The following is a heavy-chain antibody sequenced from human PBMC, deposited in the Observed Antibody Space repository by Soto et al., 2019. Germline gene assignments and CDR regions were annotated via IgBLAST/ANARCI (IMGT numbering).Heavy chain of an antibody. CDR2: ISARGGSS. J-gene: IGHJ4*02. CDR1: GFSFSSYA. Sequence: VQLLESGGGLVQPGGSLRLSCAASGFSFSSYAMVWVRQAPGKGLEWVSVISARGGSSYFADSVKGRVTISRDNSKNVLSLEMNSLRAEDTAIYFCAKGSIEYSASVDNWGQGTLVLVSS. V-gene: IGHV3-23*01. CDR3: AKGSIEYSASVDN. D-gene: IGHD5-12*01.